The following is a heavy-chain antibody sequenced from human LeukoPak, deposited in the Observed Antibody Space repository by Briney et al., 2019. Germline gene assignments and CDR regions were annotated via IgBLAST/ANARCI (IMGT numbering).Heavy chain of an antibody. CDR1: GGSFSGYY. D-gene: IGHD2-2*01. V-gene: IGHV4-34*01. Sequence: SETLSLTCAVYGGSFSGYYWSWIRQPPGKGLEWIGEINHSGSTNYNPSLESRVTISVDTSKNQFSLKLSSVTAADTAVYYCARGRIVVVPAAIRPYYYYGMDVWGQGTTVTVSS. J-gene: IGHJ6*02. CDR3: ARGRIVVVPAAIRPYYYYGMDV. CDR2: INHSGST.